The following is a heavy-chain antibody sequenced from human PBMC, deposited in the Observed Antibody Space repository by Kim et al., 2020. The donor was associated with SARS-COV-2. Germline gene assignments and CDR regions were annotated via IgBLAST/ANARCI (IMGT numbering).Heavy chain of an antibody. J-gene: IGHJ5*02. Sequence: YADEVKGRLTISRDNAKNSLYLQMNSLRAEDTAVYYCARGGIYGSGSSIPWGQGTLVTVSS. CDR3: ARGGIYGSGSSIP. V-gene: IGHV3-21*01. D-gene: IGHD3-10*01.